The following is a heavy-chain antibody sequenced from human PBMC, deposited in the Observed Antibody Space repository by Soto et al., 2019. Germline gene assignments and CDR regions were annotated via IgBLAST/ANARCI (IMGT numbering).Heavy chain of an antibody. V-gene: IGHV3-43*01. J-gene: IGHJ4*02. D-gene: IGHD3-22*01. CDR3: AKAYYYDSSGSIDY. CDR2: ISWDGGSI. Sequence: PGGSLGLSFAAPGFTFDEYTMHWVRQAPGKGLEWVSLISWDGGSIGYADSVKGRFTISRDNAKNSLYLQMNSLRAEDTALYYCAKAYYYDSSGSIDYWGQGTLVTVSS. CDR1: GFTFDEYT.